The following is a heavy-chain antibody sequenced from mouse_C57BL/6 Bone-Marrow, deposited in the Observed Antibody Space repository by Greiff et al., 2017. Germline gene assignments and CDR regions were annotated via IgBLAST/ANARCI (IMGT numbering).Heavy chain of an antibody. D-gene: IGHD3-2*02. Sequence: VQLQQPGAELVRPGSSVKLSCKASGYTFTSYWMHWVKQRPIQGLEWIGNIDPSDSETHYNQKFKDKATLTVAKSSSTAYMQLSSLTSEDSAVYYCARALKLRLRLDYWGQGTTLTVSS. V-gene: IGHV1-52*01. CDR3: ARALKLRLRLDY. CDR1: GYTFTSYW. J-gene: IGHJ2*01. CDR2: IDPSDSET.